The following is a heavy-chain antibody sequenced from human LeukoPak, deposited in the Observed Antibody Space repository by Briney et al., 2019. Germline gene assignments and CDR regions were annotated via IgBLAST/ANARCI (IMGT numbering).Heavy chain of an antibody. CDR1: GFTFSSHA. V-gene: IGHV3-23*01. Sequence: PGGSLRLSCAASGFTFSSHAMSWVRQAPGKGLEWVSAISGGGGSTYYADSVKGRFTISRDNSKNTLYLQMNSLRAEDTAVYYCAKTGYGDYVSIDWFDPWGQGTLVTVSS. CDR3: AKTGYGDYVSIDWFDP. J-gene: IGHJ5*02. CDR2: ISGGGGST. D-gene: IGHD4-17*01.